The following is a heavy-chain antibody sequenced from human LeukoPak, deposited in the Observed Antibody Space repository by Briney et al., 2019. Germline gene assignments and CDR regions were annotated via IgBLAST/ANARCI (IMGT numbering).Heavy chain of an antibody. V-gene: IGHV3-23*01. D-gene: IGHD6-25*01. J-gene: IGHJ3*02. CDR3: ARDLAAANYDAFDI. Sequence: GGSLRLSCAASGFTFSSSAMSWVRQAPGKGLEWVSAISGSGGSTYYADSVKGRFTISRDNSKNTLHLQMNSLRGEDTAVYYCARDLAAANYDAFDIWGHGTMVTVSS. CDR1: GFTFSSSA. CDR2: ISGSGGST.